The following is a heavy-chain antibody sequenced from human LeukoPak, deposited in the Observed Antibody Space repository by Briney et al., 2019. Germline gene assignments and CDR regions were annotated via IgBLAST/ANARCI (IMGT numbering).Heavy chain of an antibody. CDR3: ARLELGAAGRPLTYYFDY. CDR2: IYYSGST. J-gene: IGHJ4*02. CDR1: GGSISSYY. D-gene: IGHD6-13*01. V-gene: IGHV4-59*08. Sequence: SETLSLTCTVSGGSISSYYWSWIQQPPGKGLEWIGYIYYSGSTNYNPSLKSRVTISVDTSKNQFSLKLSSVTAADTAVYYCARLELGAAGRPLTYYFDYWGQGTLVTVSS.